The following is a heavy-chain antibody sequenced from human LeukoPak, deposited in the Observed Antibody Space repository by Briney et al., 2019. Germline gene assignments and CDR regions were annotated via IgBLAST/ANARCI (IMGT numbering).Heavy chain of an antibody. J-gene: IGHJ4*02. CDR1: GFAFSSYA. D-gene: IGHD3-22*01. V-gene: IGHV3-23*01. CDR3: AKDSYYYDSSGPDY. CDR2: ISGSGGST. Sequence: GGSLRLSCAASGFAFSSYAMSWVRQAPGKGLEWVSAISGSGGSTYYADSVKGRFTISRDNSKNTLYLQMNSLRAEDTAVYYCAKDSYYYDSSGPDYWGQGTLVTVSS.